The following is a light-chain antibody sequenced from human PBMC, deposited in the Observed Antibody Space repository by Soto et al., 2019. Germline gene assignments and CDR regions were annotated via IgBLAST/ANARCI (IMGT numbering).Light chain of an antibody. CDR2: RNN. Sequence: QLVLTQPPSASGTPGQRVTISCSGSSSNIGSNYVYWYQQLPGTAPKLLIYRNNQRPSGVPDRFSGSKSGTSASRAISGLRSADEADYYCAAWDDSLSGRRVFGGGTKLTVL. CDR1: SSNIGSNY. V-gene: IGLV1-47*01. CDR3: AAWDDSLSGRRV. J-gene: IGLJ2*01.